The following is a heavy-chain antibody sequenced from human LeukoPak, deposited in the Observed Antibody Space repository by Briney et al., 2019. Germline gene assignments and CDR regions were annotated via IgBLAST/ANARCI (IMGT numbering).Heavy chain of an antibody. CDR3: ARDVTAAFDY. CDR2: ISHRGRT. CDR1: GGSLSDYY. J-gene: IGHJ4*02. V-gene: IGHV4-34*01. D-gene: IGHD6-13*01. Sequence: SETLSLTCAVYGGSLSDYYWSWIRQSPGKGLEWIGEISHRGRTYYNLSLKSRVTISVDTSKNQFSLKLSSVTAADTAVYYCARDVTAAFDYWGQGTLVTVSS.